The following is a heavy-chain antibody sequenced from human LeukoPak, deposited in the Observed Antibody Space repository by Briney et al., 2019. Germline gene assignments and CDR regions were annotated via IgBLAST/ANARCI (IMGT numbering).Heavy chain of an antibody. D-gene: IGHD2-2*01. V-gene: IGHV4-59*01. CDR3: ARAPGYCSSTSCYAPRAFDY. J-gene: IGHJ4*02. CDR2: IYYSGST. Sequence: PSETLSLTCTVSGGSISSYYWSWIRQPPGKGLEWIGYIYYSGSTNYNPSLKSRVTISVDTSKNQFSLKLSSATAADTAVYYCARAPGYCSSTSCYAPRAFDYWGQGTLVTVSS. CDR1: GGSISSYY.